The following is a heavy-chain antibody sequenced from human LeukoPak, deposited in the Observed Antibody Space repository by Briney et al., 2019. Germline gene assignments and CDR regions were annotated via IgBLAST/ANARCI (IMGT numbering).Heavy chain of an antibody. J-gene: IGHJ4*02. CDR1: GFTFSSYA. Sequence: GSLRLSCTASGFTFSSYAMSWVRQAPGKGLEWFSAIIGSGGTTYYADSVKGRFTISRDNSKNTLYLQMNSLRAEDTAVYYCAKGAHYYDSSGYFLYFDYWGQGTLVTVSS. D-gene: IGHD3-22*01. CDR3: AKGAHYYDSSGYFLYFDY. CDR2: IIGSGGTT. V-gene: IGHV3-23*01.